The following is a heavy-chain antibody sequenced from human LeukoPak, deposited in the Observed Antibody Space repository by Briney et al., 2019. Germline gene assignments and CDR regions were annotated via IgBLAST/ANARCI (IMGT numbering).Heavy chain of an antibody. CDR3: AREISRFGI. CDR1: RFSFSSYS. V-gene: IGHV3-66*01. Sequence: PGGSLRLSCAASRFSFSSYSMSWVRQAPGKGLEWVSSIYTGGTTYYADSVKGRFTISRDDPKNTLYLQMNSLRADDTAVYYCAREISRFGIWGQGTLVTVSS. D-gene: IGHD3-16*01. J-gene: IGHJ4*02. CDR2: IYTGGTT.